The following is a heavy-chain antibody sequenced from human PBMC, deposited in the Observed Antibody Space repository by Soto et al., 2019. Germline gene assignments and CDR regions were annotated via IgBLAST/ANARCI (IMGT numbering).Heavy chain of an antibody. J-gene: IGHJ6*02. Sequence: LSCAASGFTFSNAWMSWVRQAPGKGLEWVGRIKSKTDGGTTDYAAPVKGRFTISRDDSKNTLYLQMNSLKTEDTAVYYCTTDSDVVVPAATLYYYYGMDVWGQGTTVTVSS. V-gene: IGHV3-15*01. CDR3: TTDSDVVVPAATLYYYYGMDV. CDR1: GFTFSNAW. CDR2: IKSKTDGGTT. D-gene: IGHD2-2*01.